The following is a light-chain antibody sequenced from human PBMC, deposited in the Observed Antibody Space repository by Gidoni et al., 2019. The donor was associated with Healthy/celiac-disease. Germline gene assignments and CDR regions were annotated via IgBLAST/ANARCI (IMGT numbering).Light chain of an antibody. Sequence: EIVLTQSPATLSLSPGERATLSCRASQSVSSYLAWYQQKPGQAPRHLIYDASNRATGIPARFSGSGSGTDFTLTINSLEPGDFAVYYCQQRSNWWTVXXXTKVEIK. V-gene: IGKV3-11*01. CDR3: QQRSNWWT. J-gene: IGKJ1*01. CDR1: QSVSSY. CDR2: DAS.